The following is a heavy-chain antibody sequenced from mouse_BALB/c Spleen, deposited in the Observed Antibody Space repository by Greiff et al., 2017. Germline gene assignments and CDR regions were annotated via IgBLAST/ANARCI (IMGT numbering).Heavy chain of an antibody. D-gene: IGHD2-3*01. V-gene: IGHV14-3*02. J-gene: IGHJ3*01. CDR1: GFNIKDTY. Sequence: DVKLVESGAELVKPGASVKLSCTASGFNIKDTYMHWVKQRPEQGLEWIGRIDPANGNTKYDPKFQGKATITADTSSNTAYLQLSSLTSEDTAVYYCASYDARTGYWGKGTLVTVSA. CDR3: ASYDARTGY. CDR2: IDPANGNT.